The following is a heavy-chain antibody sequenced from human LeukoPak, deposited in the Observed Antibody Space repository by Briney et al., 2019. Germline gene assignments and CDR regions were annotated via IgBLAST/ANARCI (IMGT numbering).Heavy chain of an antibody. V-gene: IGHV3-74*01. D-gene: IGHD4-17*01. CDR2: INSDGSST. CDR1: GFTFSSYW. CDR3: ERGGYGDYGDY. J-gene: IGHJ4*02. Sequence: GGSLRLSCAASGFTFSSYWMHWVRQAPGNGLVWFSRINSDGSSTSYADSVKGRFTISRDNAKNTLYPPMNCLMAEDTALYYCERGGYGDYGDYWGQGTLVTVSS.